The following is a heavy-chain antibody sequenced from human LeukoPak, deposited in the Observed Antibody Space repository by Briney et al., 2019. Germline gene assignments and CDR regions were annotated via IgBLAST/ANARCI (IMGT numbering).Heavy chain of an antibody. V-gene: IGHV1-18*01. D-gene: IGHD3-22*01. CDR2: ISAYNGNT. J-gene: IGHJ4*02. CDR1: SYTFTNYG. CDR3: ARVGRYYDSSGD. Sequence: ASVKVSCKASSYTFTNYGISWVRQAPGRGLEWMGWISAYNGNTNYAQKLQGRVTMTTDTSTSTAYMELRSLRSDDTAVYYCARVGRYYDSSGDWGQGTLVTVSS.